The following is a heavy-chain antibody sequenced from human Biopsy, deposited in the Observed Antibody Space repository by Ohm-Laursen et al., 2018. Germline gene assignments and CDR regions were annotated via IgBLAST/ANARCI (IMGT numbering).Heavy chain of an antibody. CDR1: GYSISTAYY. Sequence: SETLFLTWSVSGYSISTAYYWAWIRQPPGKGLEWIASIYHIGSTNYNPSLKSRVSISVDTSKNQFSLRLTSVTAADTAVYYCARDSPSYADYPFDYWGQGTLVTVSS. D-gene: IGHD4-17*01. J-gene: IGHJ4*02. CDR2: IYHIGST. CDR3: ARDSPSYADYPFDY. V-gene: IGHV4-38-2*02.